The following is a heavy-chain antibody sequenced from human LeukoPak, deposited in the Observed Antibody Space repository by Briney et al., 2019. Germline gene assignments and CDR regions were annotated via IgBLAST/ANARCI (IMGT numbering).Heavy chain of an antibody. CDR3: TTDGHDSSGYSRYYYYYMDV. CDR1: GFTFSDAW. D-gene: IGHD3-22*01. V-gene: IGHV3-15*01. J-gene: IGHJ6*03. CDR2: IKSKTDGGTT. Sequence: GGSLRLSCAASGFTFSDAWMSWVRQAPGKGLEWVGRIKSKTDGGTTDYAAPVKGRFTISRDDSKNTLYLQMNSLKIEDTAVYYCTTDGHDSSGYSRYYYYYMDVWGKGTTVTISS.